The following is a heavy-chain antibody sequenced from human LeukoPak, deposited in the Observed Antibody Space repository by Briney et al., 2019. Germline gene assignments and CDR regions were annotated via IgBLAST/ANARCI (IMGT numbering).Heavy chain of an antibody. CDR2: INHSGST. V-gene: IGHV4-39*07. CDR1: GGSISSGGYY. Sequence: PSETLSLTCTVSGGSISSGGYYWSWIRQPPGKGLEWIGEINHSGSTNYNPSLKSRVTISVDTSKNRFSLKLSSVTAADTAVYYCARPAITGRVRWFDPWGQGTLVTVSS. CDR3: ARPAITGRVRWFDP. D-gene: IGHD1-20*01. J-gene: IGHJ5*02.